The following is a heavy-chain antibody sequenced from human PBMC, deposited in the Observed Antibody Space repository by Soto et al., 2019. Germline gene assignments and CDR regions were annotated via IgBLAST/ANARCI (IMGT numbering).Heavy chain of an antibody. Sequence: QVQLQESGPGLVKTSQTLSLTCTVSGGSISSGGYYWSWIRQHPGKGLEWIGYIYYSGSTYYNPSLKSRVTISVDTSKNQFSLKLSSVTAADTAVYYCARDSTITAMTIDYWGQGTLVTVSS. CDR3: ARDSTITAMTIDY. J-gene: IGHJ4*02. V-gene: IGHV4-31*03. D-gene: IGHD5-18*01. CDR1: GGSISSGGYY. CDR2: IYYSGST.